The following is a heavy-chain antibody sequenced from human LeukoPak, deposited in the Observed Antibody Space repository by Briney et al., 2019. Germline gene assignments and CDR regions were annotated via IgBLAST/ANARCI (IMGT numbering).Heavy chain of an antibody. CDR2: IKQDGSEK. D-gene: IGHD3-9*01. CDR1: GFNFNSYW. V-gene: IGHV3-7*02. CDR3: ASTGDYDILTGSFYFDY. Sequence: GGSLRLSCAASGFNFNSYWMSWVRQAPGKGLEWVANIKQDGSEKYYVDSVKGRFTISRDNAKNSLYLQMNSLRAEDTAVYYCASTGDYDILTGSFYFDYWGQGTLVTVSS. J-gene: IGHJ4*02.